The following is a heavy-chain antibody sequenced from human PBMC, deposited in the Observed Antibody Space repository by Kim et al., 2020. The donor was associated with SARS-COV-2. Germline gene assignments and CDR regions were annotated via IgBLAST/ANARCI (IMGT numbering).Heavy chain of an antibody. CDR3: ARGGLFYSFDI. V-gene: IGHV3-7*01. D-gene: IGHD3-10*01. CDR2: EM. Sequence: EMEYVDSMRGRFTISRANAKNSLYLQMSSLRAEDTAVYYCARGGLFYSFDIWGQGTLVSVSS. J-gene: IGHJ3*02.